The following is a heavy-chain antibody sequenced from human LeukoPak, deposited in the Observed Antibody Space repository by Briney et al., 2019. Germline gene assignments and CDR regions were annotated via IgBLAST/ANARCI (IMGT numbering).Heavy chain of an antibody. V-gene: IGHV3-66*01. CDR3: ARGPCSSTSCPYYYYYMDV. CDR1: GFTVSSKY. Sequence: GGSLRLSCAVSGFTVSSKYMSWVRQAPGKGLEWVAVLYSSGPTYYADSLKGRVTISRDDSKNTLSLQMNGLRAEDTAVYYCARGPCSSTSCPYYYYYMDVWGKGTTVTVSS. D-gene: IGHD2-2*01. J-gene: IGHJ6*03. CDR2: LYSSGPT.